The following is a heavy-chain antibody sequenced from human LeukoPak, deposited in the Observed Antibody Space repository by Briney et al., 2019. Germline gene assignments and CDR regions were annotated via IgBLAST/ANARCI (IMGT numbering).Heavy chain of an antibody. CDR3: ARESFLTYYYDSSGHSIFDY. Sequence: SETLSLTCTVPGGSISSYYWSWIRQPAGKELEWIGCIYTSGSTNYNPSLKSRVTMSVDTSKNQFSLKLSSVTAADTAVYYCARESFLTYYYDSSGHSIFDYWGQGTLVTVSS. D-gene: IGHD3-22*01. CDR1: GGSISSYY. CDR2: IYTSGST. J-gene: IGHJ4*02. V-gene: IGHV4-4*07.